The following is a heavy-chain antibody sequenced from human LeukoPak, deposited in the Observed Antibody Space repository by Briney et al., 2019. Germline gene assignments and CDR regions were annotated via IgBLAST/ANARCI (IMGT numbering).Heavy chain of an antibody. CDR2: ISAYNGNT. D-gene: IGHD2-21*01. CDR1: GYTFPSYG. CDR3: ARDPEVVINMNMAFDP. Sequence: ASVNVSCKASGYTFPSYGICWLRQDPGQRLEWMGWISAYNGNTNYAQKLQGRVTITTDTATSTTYMELRSLRSDDTAVYYFARDPEVVINMNMAFDPWGQGTLVTVSS. V-gene: IGHV1-18*01. J-gene: IGHJ5*02.